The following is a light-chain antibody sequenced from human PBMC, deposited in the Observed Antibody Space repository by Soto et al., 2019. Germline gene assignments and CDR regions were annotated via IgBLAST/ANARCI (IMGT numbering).Light chain of an antibody. CDR3: QQRSNWPRIT. Sequence: ILLTQYTNTLSLSPGERATLSCRASQSVSNNYLAWYQQKPGQAPRLLIYGASNRATGIPARFSGSGSGTDFTLTISSLEPEDFAVYYCQQRSNWPRITFGQGTRLEIK. CDR1: QSVSNNY. V-gene: IGKV3-11*01. J-gene: IGKJ5*01. CDR2: GAS.